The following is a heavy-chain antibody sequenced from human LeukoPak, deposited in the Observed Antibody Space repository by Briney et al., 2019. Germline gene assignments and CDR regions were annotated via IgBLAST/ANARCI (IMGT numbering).Heavy chain of an antibody. D-gene: IGHD3-3*01. J-gene: IGHJ6*03. V-gene: IGHV3-20*04. Sequence: GGSLRLSCAASGFRFSNSWMSWVRQAPGKGLEWVSGINWNGGSTGYADSVKGRFTISRDNAKNSLSLQMNSLRVEDTALYYCARGGISIFGVVIYMDVWGKGTTVTVSS. CDR3: ARGGISIFGVVIYMDV. CDR2: INWNGGST. CDR1: GFRFSNSW.